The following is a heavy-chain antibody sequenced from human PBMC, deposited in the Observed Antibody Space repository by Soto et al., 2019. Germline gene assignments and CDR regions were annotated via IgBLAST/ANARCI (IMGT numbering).Heavy chain of an antibody. D-gene: IGHD6-19*01. CDR2: ISGSGVST. Sequence: EVQLLESGGGLVQPGGSLRLSCAASGFTFSSYAMSWVRQAPGKGLEWVSAISGSGVSTYYADSVKGRFTISRDNSKNTLYLQMNSLRAEDTAGYYGAEEGAHSRGGANFGYWGQGTLVTVSS. J-gene: IGHJ4*02. V-gene: IGHV3-23*01. CDR1: GFTFSSYA. CDR3: AEEGAHSRGGANFGY.